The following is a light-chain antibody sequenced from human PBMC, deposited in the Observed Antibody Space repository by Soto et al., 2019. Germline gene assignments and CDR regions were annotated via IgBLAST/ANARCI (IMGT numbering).Light chain of an antibody. J-gene: IGLJ3*02. CDR1: SGSVSTTYY. V-gene: IGLV8-61*01. CDR3: VLYMGRGIWV. CDR2: STH. Sequence: QTVVTQEPSFSVSPGRTVTLTCGLSSGSVSTTYYPTWYQQTPGQAPRTLIYSTHTRPSGVPDRFSGSILGNKAALPITGAHADYESDYYCVLYMGRGIWVFRGGTKLTV.